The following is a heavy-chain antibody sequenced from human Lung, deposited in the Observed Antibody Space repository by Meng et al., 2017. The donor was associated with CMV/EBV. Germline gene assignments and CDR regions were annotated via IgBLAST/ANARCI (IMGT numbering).Heavy chain of an antibody. J-gene: IGHJ5*02. CDR2: INPNSGGT. D-gene: IGHD2-2*01. V-gene: IGHV1-2*02. CDR3: ARGVGYCSSTSCQVWFDP. Sequence: ASVXVSCKASGYTFTSYYMHWVRQAPGQGLEWMGWINPNSGGTNYAQKFQGRVTMTRDTSISTAYMELSRLRSDDTAVYYCARGVGYCSSTSCQVWFDPWGQGTRVTGAS. CDR1: GYTFTSYY.